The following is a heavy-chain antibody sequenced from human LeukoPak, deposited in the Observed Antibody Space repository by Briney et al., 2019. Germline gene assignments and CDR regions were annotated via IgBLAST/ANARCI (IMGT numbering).Heavy chain of an antibody. J-gene: IGHJ4*02. D-gene: IGHD6-19*01. V-gene: IGHV4-34*01. CDR2: IDHSGRT. CDR1: GGSFSGYY. CDR3: ARKGLTKPLSVAVDFDS. Sequence: SETLSLTCAVYGGSFSGYYWSWIRQPPGKGLEWIAEIDHSGRTDFNRSLKSRITISVDTSKKHFSLKLSSVTAADTAVYYCARKGLTKPLSVAVDFDSWGQGTLVTVSS.